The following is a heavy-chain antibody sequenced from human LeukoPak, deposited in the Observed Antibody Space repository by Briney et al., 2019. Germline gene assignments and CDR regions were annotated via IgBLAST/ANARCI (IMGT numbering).Heavy chain of an antibody. CDR3: AREYGLNWFDP. V-gene: IGHV1-18*04. J-gene: IGHJ5*02. CDR2: ISAYNGNT. CDR1: GYTFTGYY. D-gene: IGHD4-17*01. Sequence: ASVKVSCKASGYTFTGYYMHWVRQAPGQGLEWMGWISAYNGNTNYAQKLQGRVTMTTDTSTSTAYMELRSLRSDDTAVYYCAREYGLNWFDPWGQGTLVTVSS.